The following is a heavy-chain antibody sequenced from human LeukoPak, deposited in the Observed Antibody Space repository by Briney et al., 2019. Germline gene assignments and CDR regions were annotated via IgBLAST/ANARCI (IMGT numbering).Heavy chain of an antibody. V-gene: IGHV1-46*03. CDR3: AREEGTYYYDSSLGGAAFDI. CDR1: GYTFTSYY. CDR2: INPSGGST. D-gene: IGHD3-22*01. J-gene: IGHJ3*02. Sequence: ASVQVSCKASGYTFTSYYMHWVGQAPGQGLEWMGIINPSGGSTSYAQKFQGRVTMTRDTSTSTVYMELSSLRSEDTAVYYCAREEGTYYYDSSLGGAAFDIWGQGTMVTVSS.